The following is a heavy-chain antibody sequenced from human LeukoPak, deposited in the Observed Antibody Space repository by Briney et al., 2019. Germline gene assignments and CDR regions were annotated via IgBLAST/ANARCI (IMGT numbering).Heavy chain of an antibody. Sequence: GGTLRLSCAASEFHFSTHGMNWVRQAPGKGLEYVSAISSNGGSTYYANSVKGRFTISRDNSKNTLYLQMGSLRAEDMAVYYCARFELRDYYYYMDVWGKGTTVTISS. CDR2: ISSNGGST. CDR3: ARFELRDYYYYMDV. V-gene: IGHV3-64*01. CDR1: EFHFSTHG. J-gene: IGHJ6*03. D-gene: IGHD1-26*01.